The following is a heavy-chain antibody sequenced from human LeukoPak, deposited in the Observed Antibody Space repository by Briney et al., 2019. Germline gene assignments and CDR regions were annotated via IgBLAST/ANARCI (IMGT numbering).Heavy chain of an antibody. CDR3: ARGRYSSGWYGLWAFDY. J-gene: IGHJ4*02. V-gene: IGHV1-8*01. CDR1: GYTFTSYD. CDR2: MNPNSGNT. Sequence: EASVKVSCKASGYTFTSYDINWVRQATGQGLEWMGWMNPNSGNTGYAQKFQGRVTMTRNTSISTAYMELSSLRSEDTAVYYCARGRYSSGWYGLWAFDYWGQGTLVTVSS. D-gene: IGHD6-19*01.